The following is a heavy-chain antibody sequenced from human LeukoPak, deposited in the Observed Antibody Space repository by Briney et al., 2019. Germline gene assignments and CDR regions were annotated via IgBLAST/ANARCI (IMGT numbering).Heavy chain of an antibody. J-gene: IGHJ4*02. CDR3: ARVGDFWYGYYPDY. CDR2: ISNDGSST. CDR1: GFTFSSYW. D-gene: IGHD3-3*01. V-gene: IGHV3-74*01. Sequence: PGGSLRLSCAASGFTFSSYWMHWVRQAPGKGLVWVSRISNDGSSTSYADSVKGRFTISRDNAKNTLYLQMNSLRVEGTAVYYCARVGDFWYGYYPDYWGQGTLVTVSS.